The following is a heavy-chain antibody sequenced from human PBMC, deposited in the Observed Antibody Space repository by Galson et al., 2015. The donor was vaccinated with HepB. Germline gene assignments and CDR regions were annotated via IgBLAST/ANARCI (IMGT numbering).Heavy chain of an antibody. J-gene: IGHJ5*02. CDR1: GFTVSSNY. Sequence: SLRLSCAASGFTVSSNYMSWVRQAPGKGLEWVSVIYSGGSTYYADSVKGRFTISRDNSKNTLYLQMNSLRAEDTAVYYCAGVSSSWYGDWFDPWGQGTLVTVSS. CDR3: AGVSSSWYGDWFDP. V-gene: IGHV3-53*01. CDR2: IYSGGST. D-gene: IGHD6-13*01.